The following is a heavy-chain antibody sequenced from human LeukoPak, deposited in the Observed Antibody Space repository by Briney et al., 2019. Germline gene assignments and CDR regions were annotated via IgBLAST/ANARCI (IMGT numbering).Heavy chain of an antibody. CDR1: GFTFSSYA. CDR3: ARDRVTTVSRYFDY. V-gene: IGHV3-30*04. D-gene: IGHD4-17*01. J-gene: IGHJ4*02. Sequence: GGSLRLSCAASGFTFSSYAMHWVRQAPGKGLEWVALISYDESNTFYADSVKGRFTISRDNSKNTLYLQMNSLRAEDTAVYYCARDRVTTVSRYFDYWGQGTLVTVSS. CDR2: ISYDESNT.